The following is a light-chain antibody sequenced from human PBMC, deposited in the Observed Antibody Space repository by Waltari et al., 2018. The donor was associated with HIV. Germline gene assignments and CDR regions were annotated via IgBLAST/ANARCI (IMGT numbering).Light chain of an antibody. V-gene: IGLV3-1*01. J-gene: IGLJ2*01. CDR1: KLGDKY. Sequence: SYERTQPPSVSVSPGQTASITCSGDKLGDKYACWYQQKPGQSPVLVIYHDIQRPSGIPDRFSGSNSGNTATLTISGTQAMDEADYYCQACDSSTVVFGGGTKLTVL. CDR3: QACDSSTVV. CDR2: HDI.